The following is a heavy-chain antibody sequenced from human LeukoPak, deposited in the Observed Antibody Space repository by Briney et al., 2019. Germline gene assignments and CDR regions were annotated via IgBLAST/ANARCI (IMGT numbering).Heavy chain of an antibody. Sequence: GESLKISCKGSGYSFTSYWIGWVRQMPGKGLEWMGIIYPGDSDTRYSPSFQGQVTISADKSISTAYLQWSSLKASDTAMYYCARRLGYCSSTRCSRGAFDIWGQGTMVTVSS. D-gene: IGHD2-2*01. V-gene: IGHV5-51*01. CDR1: GYSFTSYW. CDR2: IYPGDSDT. J-gene: IGHJ3*02. CDR3: ARRLGYCSSTRCSRGAFDI.